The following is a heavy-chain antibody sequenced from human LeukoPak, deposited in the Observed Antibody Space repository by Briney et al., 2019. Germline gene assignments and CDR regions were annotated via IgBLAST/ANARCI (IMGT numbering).Heavy chain of an antibody. V-gene: IGHV3-30*18. J-gene: IGHJ4*02. D-gene: IGHD6-13*01. CDR1: GFTFGNFG. Sequence: GGSLRLSCAASGFTFGNFGMHWVRQAPGKGLEWVAVISYDGKNEYYTDSVKGRFTISRDNAKNTLYLQMNSLRAEDTAVYYCAKDMELIAAAEDYWGQGTLVTVSS. CDR3: AKDMELIAAAEDY. CDR2: ISYDGKNE.